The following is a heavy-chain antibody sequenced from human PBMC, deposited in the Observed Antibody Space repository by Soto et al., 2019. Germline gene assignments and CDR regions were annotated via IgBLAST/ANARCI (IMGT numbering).Heavy chain of an antibody. CDR3: AIWLARGYYYGMDV. D-gene: IGHD3-10*01. V-gene: IGHV4-59*01. J-gene: IGHJ6*02. CDR1: GGSINSDY. CDR2: IYYSGST. Sequence: QVQLQESGPGLVKPSETLSLTCTVSGGSINSDYWTWIRQPPGKGLEWIGYIYYSGSTNYNPSLKSRVTISVDTSKNQFSLKLSSVTAADTAVYYCAIWLARGYYYGMDVWGQGTTVTVSS.